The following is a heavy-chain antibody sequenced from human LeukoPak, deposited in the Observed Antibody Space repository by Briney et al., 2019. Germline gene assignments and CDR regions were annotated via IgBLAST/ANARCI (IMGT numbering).Heavy chain of an antibody. CDR3: ARDERELNHKLDY. CDR1: GFTFSSYA. Sequence: GGSLRLSCAASGFTFSSYAMHWVRQAPGKGLEWVAVISYDGSNKYYADSVKDRFTISRDNSKNTLYLQMNSLRAEDTAVYYCARDERELNHKLDYWGQGTLVTVSS. J-gene: IGHJ4*02. D-gene: IGHD3-10*01. V-gene: IGHV3-30*04. CDR2: ISYDGSNK.